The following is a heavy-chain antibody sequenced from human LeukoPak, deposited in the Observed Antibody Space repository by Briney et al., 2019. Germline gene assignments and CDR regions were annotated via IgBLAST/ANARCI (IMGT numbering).Heavy chain of an antibody. V-gene: IGHV3-48*03. CDR1: GFTFSSYE. CDR2: ISSSGSTI. Sequence: GGSLRLSCAASGFTFSSYEMNWVRQAPGKGLEWVSYISSSGSTIYYADSVTGRFTVSRDHAKNSLFLQMNSLRAEDTAVYYCVRYGRRANDQPFDVWGQGTMVTVSS. CDR3: VRYGRRANDQPFDV. J-gene: IGHJ3*01. D-gene: IGHD1-1*01.